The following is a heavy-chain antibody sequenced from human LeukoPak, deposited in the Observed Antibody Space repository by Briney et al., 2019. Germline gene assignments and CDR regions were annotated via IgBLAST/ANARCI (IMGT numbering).Heavy chain of an antibody. Sequence: PGGSLRLSCAASGFTFSNAWMSWVRQAPGKGLEWVSVIYSGGSTYYADSVKGRFTISRDNSKNTLYLQMNSLKTEDTAVYYCTTDIPTTPPDYWGQGTLVTVSS. CDR2: IYSGGST. D-gene: IGHD2-15*01. V-gene: IGHV3-53*01. CDR3: TTDIPTTPPDY. CDR1: GFTFSNAW. J-gene: IGHJ4*02.